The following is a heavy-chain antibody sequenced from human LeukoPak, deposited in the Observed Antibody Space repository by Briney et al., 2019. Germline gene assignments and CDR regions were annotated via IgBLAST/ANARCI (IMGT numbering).Heavy chain of an antibody. D-gene: IGHD2-2*01. CDR1: GGSFSGYY. CDR3: ARHRRIRDIVVVPAALGWFGP. CDR2: INHSGST. Sequence: SETLSLTCAVYGGSFSGYYWSWIRQPPGKGLEWIGEINHSGSTNYNPSLKSRVTISVDTSKNQFSLKLSSVTAADTAVYYCARHRRIRDIVVVPAALGWFGPWGQGTLVTVSS. J-gene: IGHJ5*02. V-gene: IGHV4-34*01.